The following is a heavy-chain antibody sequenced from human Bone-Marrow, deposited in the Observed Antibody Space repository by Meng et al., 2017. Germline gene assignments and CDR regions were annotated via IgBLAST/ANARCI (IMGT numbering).Heavy chain of an antibody. CDR3: ARVQYDYVWGSYRYNYYYYGMDV. V-gene: IGHV4-38-2*02. J-gene: IGHJ6*02. CDR2: IDHSGST. D-gene: IGHD3-16*02. CDR1: GYSISSGYY. Sequence: SETLSLTCTVSGYSISSGYYWGWIRQPPGKGLEWIGSIDHSGSTYYNPSLKSRVTISVDTSKNQFSLKLSSVTAADTAVYYCARVQYDYVWGSYRYNYYYYGMDVWGQGTTVTVSS.